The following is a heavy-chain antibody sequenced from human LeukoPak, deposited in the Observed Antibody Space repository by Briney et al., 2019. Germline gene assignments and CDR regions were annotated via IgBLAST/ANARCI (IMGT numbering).Heavy chain of an antibody. D-gene: IGHD6-19*01. J-gene: IGHJ4*02. V-gene: IGHV3-13*01. CDR1: GFTFRSYD. Sequence: GSLRLSCAASGFTFRSYDMRWVRQVTGKGLEWVSAIGIGGDTYYLDSVKGRFTISRENAKNSLYLQMDSLRAGDTAVYYCARGGIPVAGIDEIDFWGQGTLVPVAS. CDR3: ARGGIPVAGIDEIDF. CDR2: IGIGGDT.